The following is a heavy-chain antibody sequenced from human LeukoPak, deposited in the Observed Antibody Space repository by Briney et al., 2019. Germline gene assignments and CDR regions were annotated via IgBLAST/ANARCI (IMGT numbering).Heavy chain of an antibody. CDR3: AKDLNYYGSGSYYMDY. V-gene: IGHV3-30*18. CDR2: ISYDGSNK. D-gene: IGHD3-10*01. CDR1: GFTFSGYG. J-gene: IGHJ4*02. Sequence: PGRSLRLSCAASGFTFSGYGMHWVRQAPGKGLEWVAVISYDGSNKYYADSVKGRFTISRDNSKNTLYLQMNSLRAEDTAVYYCAKDLNYYGSGSYYMDYWGQGTLVTVSS.